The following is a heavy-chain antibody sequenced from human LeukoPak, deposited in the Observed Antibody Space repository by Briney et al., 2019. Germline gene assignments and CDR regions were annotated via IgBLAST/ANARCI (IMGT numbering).Heavy chain of an antibody. Sequence: GGPLRLSRAASGFTIRSKYMSWVRQGPGKGLEWVSLIYSGGYTYYADSVKGRFTISRDNSKNTLYLQMNSLRGEDTAVYYCARQRYYYGSIGPYFDYWGQGTLVTVSS. CDR2: IYSGGYT. J-gene: IGHJ4*02. CDR1: GFTIRSKY. V-gene: IGHV3-53*01. D-gene: IGHD3-22*01. CDR3: ARQRYYYGSIGPYFDY.